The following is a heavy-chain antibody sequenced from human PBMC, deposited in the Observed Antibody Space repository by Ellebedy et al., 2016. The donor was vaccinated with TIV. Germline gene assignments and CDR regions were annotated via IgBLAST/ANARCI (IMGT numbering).Heavy chain of an antibody. V-gene: IGHV3-23*01. D-gene: IGHD6-19*01. CDR1: GFTFSIYA. J-gene: IGHJ4*02. Sequence: PGGSLRLSCAASGFTFSIYAMSWVRQAPGKGLEWVSFISGSGDSTYYADPLKGRFTTSSDNSNDMVYLQINSLRPDDTAVYYCAKDSGLSGWYFDYWGQGTLVTVSS. CDR2: ISGSGDST. CDR3: AKDSGLSGWYFDY.